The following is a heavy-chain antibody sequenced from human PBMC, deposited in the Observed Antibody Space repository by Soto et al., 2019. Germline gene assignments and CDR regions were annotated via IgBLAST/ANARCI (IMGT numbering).Heavy chain of an antibody. V-gene: IGHV4-34*01. CDR1: GGSFSGYY. D-gene: IGHD3-10*01. CDR2: INHSGST. CDR3: ARGRDYYGSGSYYNFDYYYYMDA. J-gene: IGHJ6*03. Sequence: PSETLSITCAVYGGSFSGYYWSWIRQPPGKGLEWIGEINHSGSTNYNPSLKSRVTISVDTSKNQFSLKLSSVTAADTAVYYCARGRDYYGSGSYYNFDYYYYMDAWGKGTTVTVSS.